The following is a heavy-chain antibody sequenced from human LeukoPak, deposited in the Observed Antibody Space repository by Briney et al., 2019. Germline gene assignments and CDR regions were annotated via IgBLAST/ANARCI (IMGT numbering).Heavy chain of an antibody. CDR2: IYHNGAT. V-gene: IGHV4-4*02. Sequence: SETLSLTCAVSDGSISSSSSICWTWVRQPPGEGLEWIGEIYHNGATNYNPSPKSRVTMLLDKSKNQFFLKLNSVTAADTAVYYCARNGGNSDYDYWGQGTLVTVSA. CDR3: ARNGGNSDYDY. CDR1: DGSISSSSSIC. J-gene: IGHJ4*02. D-gene: IGHD4-23*01.